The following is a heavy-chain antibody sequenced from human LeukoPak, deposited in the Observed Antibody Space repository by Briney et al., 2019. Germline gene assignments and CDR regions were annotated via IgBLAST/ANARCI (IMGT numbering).Heavy chain of an antibody. Sequence: SETLSLTCTVSGGSISSYYWSWIRQPPGKGLEWIGYIYYSGSTNYNPSLKSRVTISVDKSKNQFSLKLSSVTAADTAVYYCARDLIVGATRDAFDIWGQGTMVTVSS. J-gene: IGHJ3*02. V-gene: IGHV4-59*12. CDR1: GGSISSYY. CDR3: ARDLIVGATRDAFDI. CDR2: IYYSGST. D-gene: IGHD1-26*01.